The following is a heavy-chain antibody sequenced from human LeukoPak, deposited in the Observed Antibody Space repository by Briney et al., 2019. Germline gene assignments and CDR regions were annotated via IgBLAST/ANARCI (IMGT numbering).Heavy chain of an antibody. CDR3: ARDRVTGTSRGSEIDY. CDR2: IRSTSTI. V-gene: IGHV3-48*02. Sequence: GGSLRLSCAASGFTFSSYSMNWVCQAPGKGLECVSYIRSTSTIYYADSVKGRFTISRDNAKNSLYLQMNSLRDEDTAVYYCARDRVTGTSRGSEIDYWGQGTLVTVSS. J-gene: IGHJ4*02. CDR1: GFTFSSYS. D-gene: IGHD1-20*01.